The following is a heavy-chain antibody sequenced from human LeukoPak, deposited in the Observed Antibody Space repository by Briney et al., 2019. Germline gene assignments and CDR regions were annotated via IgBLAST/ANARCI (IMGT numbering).Heavy chain of an antibody. CDR2: IYHSGST. D-gene: IGHD2-15*01. V-gene: IGHV4-30-2*01. J-gene: IGHJ5*02. CDR3: ARVFCSGGSCYSSTRNWLDP. CDR1: GGSISSGGYS. Sequence: SETLSLTCAVSGGSISSGGYSWSWIRQPPGKGLEWIGYIYHSGSTYYNPSLKSRVTISVDRSKNQFSLKLSSVTAADTAVYYCARVFCSGGSCYSSTRNWLDPWGQGTLVTVSS.